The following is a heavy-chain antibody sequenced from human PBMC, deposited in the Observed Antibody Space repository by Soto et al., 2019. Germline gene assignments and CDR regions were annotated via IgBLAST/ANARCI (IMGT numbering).Heavy chain of an antibody. CDR2: ISSSGSTI. V-gene: IGHV3-48*02. J-gene: IGHJ1*01. CDR3: ARGDFLSSGWSAEYFQH. CDR1: GFTFSSYT. D-gene: IGHD6-19*01. Sequence: GGSLRLSCAASGFTFSSYTMNWVRQAPGKGLEWVAYISSSGSTIHYADSVKGRLTISRDNARNSLFLQMKSLREEDTAVYYCARGDFLSSGWSAEYFQHWGQGTLVTVSS.